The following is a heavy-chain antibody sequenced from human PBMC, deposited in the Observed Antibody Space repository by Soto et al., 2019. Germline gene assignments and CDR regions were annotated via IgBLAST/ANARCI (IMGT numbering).Heavy chain of an antibody. D-gene: IGHD2-2*01. J-gene: IGHJ6*02. V-gene: IGHV1-8*01. CDR3: ARGVVVPAAFYYYYYGMVV. CDR2: MNPNSGNT. Sequence: ASVKVSCKASGYTFTSYDINWVRQATGQGLEWMGWMNPNSGNTGYAQKFQGRVTMTRNTSISTAYMELSSLRSEDTAVYYCARGVVVPAAFYYYYYGMVVWGQGTTVTVSS. CDR1: GYTFTSYD.